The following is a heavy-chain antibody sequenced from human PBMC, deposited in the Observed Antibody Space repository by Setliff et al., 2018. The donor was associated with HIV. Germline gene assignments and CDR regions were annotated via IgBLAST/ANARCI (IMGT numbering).Heavy chain of an antibody. J-gene: IGHJ5*02. D-gene: IGHD1-20*01. Sequence: SETLSLTCTVSGYSISSGYYWGWIRQPPGKGLEWIGSIYHTGSTYSNPSLKSRVTISVDSSKNQFSLKLSSVTAADTAVYYCARSDPVDNWNPTLKWFDPWGQGTLVTVS. V-gene: IGHV4-38-2*02. CDR1: GYSISSGYY. CDR3: ARSDPVDNWNPTLKWFDP. CDR2: IYHTGST.